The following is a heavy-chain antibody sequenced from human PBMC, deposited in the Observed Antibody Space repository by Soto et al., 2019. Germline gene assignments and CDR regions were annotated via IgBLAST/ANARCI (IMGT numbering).Heavy chain of an antibody. CDR3: ASSPRGYCSSTSCRELGNYYGMDV. J-gene: IGHJ6*02. D-gene: IGHD2-2*01. V-gene: IGHV5-51*01. CDR1: GYSFTTYW. Sequence: GESLKISCKGSGYSFTTYWIGWVRQMPGKGLEWMGLIYPDDSETNYSPSFQGHVTISADKSISTAYLQWSSLKASDTAMYYCASSPRGYCSSTSCRELGNYYGMDVWGQGTTVTVSS. CDR2: IYPDDSET.